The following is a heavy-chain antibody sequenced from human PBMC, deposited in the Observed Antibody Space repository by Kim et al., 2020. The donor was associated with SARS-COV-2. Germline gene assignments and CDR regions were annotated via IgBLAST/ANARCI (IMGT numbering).Heavy chain of an antibody. V-gene: IGHV3-7*03. CDR1: GFAFGDFPFGSFW. D-gene: IGHD6-19*01. J-gene: IGHJ3*01. CDR2: IKQDGTQK. CDR3: AKTVAGRIDAFDV. Sequence: GGSLRLSCVASGFAFGDFPFGSFWMTWVRQVPGKGLEWLANIKQDGTQKYYVGSLKGRFTISRDNAQNSLYLQMTGLRAEDTAVYYCAKTVAGRIDAFDV.